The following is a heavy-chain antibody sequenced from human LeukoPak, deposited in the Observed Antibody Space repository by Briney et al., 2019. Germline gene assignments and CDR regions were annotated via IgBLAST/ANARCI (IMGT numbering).Heavy chain of an antibody. CDR2: INSDGSST. D-gene: IGHD3-22*01. CDR1: GFTFSSYW. Sequence: GGSLRLSCAASGFTFSSYWMHWVRQAPGKGLVWVSRINSDGSSTSYADSVKGRFTISRDNAKNTLYLQMNSLRAEDTAVYYCARDGLYYYDSSGYAETIDYWGQGTLVTVSS. J-gene: IGHJ4*02. CDR3: ARDGLYYYDSSGYAETIDY. V-gene: IGHV3-74*01.